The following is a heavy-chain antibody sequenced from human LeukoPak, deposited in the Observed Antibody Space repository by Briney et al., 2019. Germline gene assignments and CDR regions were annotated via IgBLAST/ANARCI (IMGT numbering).Heavy chain of an antibody. CDR2: ISAYNGNT. V-gene: IGHV1-18*01. Sequence: ASVKVSCKASGYTFTSYGISWVRQAPGQGLEWMGWISAYNGNTNYAQKLQGRVTMTTDTSTSTAYMELRSLRSDDTAVYYCARDEPIWYSSGWIYFDYWGQGTLVTVSS. CDR1: GYTFTSYG. J-gene: IGHJ4*02. CDR3: ARDEPIWYSSGWIYFDY. D-gene: IGHD6-19*01.